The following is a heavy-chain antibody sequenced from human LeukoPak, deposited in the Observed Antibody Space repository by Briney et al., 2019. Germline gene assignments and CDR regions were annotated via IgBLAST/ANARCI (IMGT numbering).Heavy chain of an antibody. CDR1: GFTFSSYA. V-gene: IGHV3-23*01. CDR3: AKVPDCSGGICFSKNAFDI. CDR2: ISGSGGST. D-gene: IGHD2-15*01. Sequence: GGSLRLSCAASGFTFSSYAMSWVRQAPGKGLEWVSAISGSGGSTYYADSVKGRFTISRDNSKNTLYLQMNSLRAEDTAVYYCAKVPDCSGGICFSKNAFDIWGQGTMVTVSS. J-gene: IGHJ3*02.